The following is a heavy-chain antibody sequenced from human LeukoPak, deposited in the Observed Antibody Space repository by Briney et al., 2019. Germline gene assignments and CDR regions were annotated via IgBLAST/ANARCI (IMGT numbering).Heavy chain of an antibody. CDR2: ISYDGSKK. V-gene: IGHV3-30-3*01. CDR3: ARAREMTTIALIDY. Sequence: PGRSLRLSCVASGFTFCSYAMHWVRQAPGKGLEWVAVISYDGSKKYYADSVKGRFTISRDNSKNTLYLQMNSLRAADTAVYHCARAREMTTIALIDYWGQGTLVTVSS. J-gene: IGHJ4*02. D-gene: IGHD5-24*01. CDR1: GFTFCSYA.